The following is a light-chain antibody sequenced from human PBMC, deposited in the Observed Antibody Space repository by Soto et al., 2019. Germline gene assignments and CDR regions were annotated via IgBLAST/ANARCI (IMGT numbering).Light chain of an antibody. V-gene: IGKV3D-15*01. J-gene: IGKJ1*01. CDR3: QHYNSYSEA. CDR2: LAS. Sequence: EIVMTQFPATLSESPGERVTLSCRASQSVSTNVAWYQQKPGEAPRLLIYLASTRAPGIPARFSGSGSGTEFTLTISSLQPDDFATYYCQHYNSYSEAFGQGTKVDI. CDR1: QSVSTN.